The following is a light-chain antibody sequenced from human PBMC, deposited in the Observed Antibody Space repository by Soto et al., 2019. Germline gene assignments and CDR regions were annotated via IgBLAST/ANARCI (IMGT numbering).Light chain of an antibody. J-gene: IGKJ1*01. CDR2: GAS. CDR1: QSLSSN. V-gene: IGKV3-15*01. CDR3: QQYGSAVT. Sequence: EIVMTQSPATLSVSPGERATLSCRASQSLSSNLAWYQQKPGQAPRLLIYGASTRATGIPARFSGSGSGTEFTLRISRLEPEDFAVYYCQQYGSAVTFGQGTKVEIK.